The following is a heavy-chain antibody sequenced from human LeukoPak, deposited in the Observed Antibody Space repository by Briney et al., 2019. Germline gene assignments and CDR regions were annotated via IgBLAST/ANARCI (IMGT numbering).Heavy chain of an antibody. Sequence: SETLSLTCAVYGGSFSGYYWSWIRQPPGKGLEWIGEINHSVSTNYNPSLKSRVTISVDTSKNQFSLKLSSVTAADTAVYYCARGLPIFGVVIIKRPFDYWGQGTLVTVSS. D-gene: IGHD3-3*01. CDR2: INHSVST. CDR3: ARGLPIFGVVIIKRPFDY. CDR1: GGSFSGYY. J-gene: IGHJ4*02. V-gene: IGHV4-34*01.